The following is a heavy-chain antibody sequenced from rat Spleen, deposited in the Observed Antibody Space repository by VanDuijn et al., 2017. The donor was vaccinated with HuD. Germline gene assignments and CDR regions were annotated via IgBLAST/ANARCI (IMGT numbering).Heavy chain of an antibody. V-gene: IGHV5-7*01. J-gene: IGHJ4*01. Sequence: EVQLVESGGGLVQPGRSLKLSCAASGFTFSDYNMAWVRQAPKKGLEWVATISYDGSSTYYRDSVKGRFPISRDNAKSTLYLQMDSLRSEDKATYYCARHDYYDGYYDVMDAWGQGASVTVSS. CDR3: ARHDYYDGYYDVMDA. CDR1: GFTFSDYN. CDR2: ISYDGSST. D-gene: IGHD1-12*03.